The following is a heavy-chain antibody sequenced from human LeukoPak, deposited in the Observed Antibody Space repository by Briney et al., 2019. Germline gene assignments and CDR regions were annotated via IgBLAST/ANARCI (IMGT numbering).Heavy chain of an antibody. D-gene: IGHD1-26*01. J-gene: IGHJ3*02. Sequence: SETLSLTCTVAGASISNYYWSWIRQPPGKGLEWLGYIYSSGSTNYNPSLKSRVTISVDTSKNQFSLKLSSVTAADTAVYYCARHRRLVGATDVHSFDIWGQGTMVTVSS. CDR2: IYSSGST. V-gene: IGHV4-4*09. CDR3: ARHRRLVGATDVHSFDI. CDR1: GASISNYY.